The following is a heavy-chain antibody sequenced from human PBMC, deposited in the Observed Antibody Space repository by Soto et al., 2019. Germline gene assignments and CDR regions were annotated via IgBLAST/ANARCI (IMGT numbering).Heavy chain of an antibody. J-gene: IGHJ6*02. CDR3: STDIGVYGLDF. Sequence: EVQLVESGGGLVKPGGSLRLSCAASAFSFTNAWMTWVRQAPGKGLEWLGRIKSKTDGGTTDYAAPVKGRFTISRDDSQSTLYLQMNSLRPEYTARYYCSTDIGVYGLDFWGQGTTVTVSS. CDR1: AFSFTNAW. CDR2: IKSKTDGGTT. V-gene: IGHV3-15*01. D-gene: IGHD3-10*01.